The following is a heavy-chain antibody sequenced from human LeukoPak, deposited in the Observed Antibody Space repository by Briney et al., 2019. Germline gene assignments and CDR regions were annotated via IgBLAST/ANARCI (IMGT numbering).Heavy chain of an antibody. CDR3: TTDPIVVVPAAMDRVDP. D-gene: IGHD2-2*01. CDR2: IKGKTDGGTT. J-gene: IGHJ5*02. Sequence: GGPWSFSCEALGFIFSKAWLNWLRRAPGKGLEWLGRIKGKTDGGTTDYAAPVKGRFTISRDDSKNTLYLQMNSLKTEDTAVYYCTTDPIVVVPAAMDRVDPWGQGTLVTVSS. CDR1: GFIFSKAW. V-gene: IGHV3-15*07.